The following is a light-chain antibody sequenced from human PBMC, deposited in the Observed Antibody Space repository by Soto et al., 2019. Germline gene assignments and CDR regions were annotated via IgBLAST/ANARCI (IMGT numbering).Light chain of an antibody. J-gene: IGKJ2*01. CDR3: QEYKTYSYT. CDR1: QRISNW. CDR2: KAS. V-gene: IGKV1-5*03. Sequence: DIQMTQSPSTLSASVGGRVTISCRASQRISNWLAWYQQKPGKAPKLLIYKASSLASGVPSRFSGSGSGTEFTLTISSLQPDDFATYYCQEYKTYSYTFGQGTRWISN.